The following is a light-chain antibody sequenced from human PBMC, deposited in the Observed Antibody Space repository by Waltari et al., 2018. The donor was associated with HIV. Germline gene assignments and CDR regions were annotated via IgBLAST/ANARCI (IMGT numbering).Light chain of an antibody. CDR2: DAS. Sequence: EIVLTQSPATLSLSPGERATLSCRASQSVSSYLVWYQQKPGQAPRLLIYDASNRATGIPARCSGSGSGTDFTLTISSLEPEDFAVYYCQQRSNWWTFGQGTKVEIK. J-gene: IGKJ1*01. CDR3: QQRSNWWT. CDR1: QSVSSY. V-gene: IGKV3-11*01.